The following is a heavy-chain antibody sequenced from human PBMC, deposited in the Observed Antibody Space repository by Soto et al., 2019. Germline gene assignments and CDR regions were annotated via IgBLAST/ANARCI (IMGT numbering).Heavy chain of an antibody. Sequence: PGGSLRLSCTASGFTFSSYCMSWVRHAPEKGQEWVANIKQNGREKYFVDSVKGRFTISRDNAKNSLYLQLNSLRAEDTAVYYCARVFGAYDYGDYDPIYYYYMEVWGKGTTVTVSS. CDR3: ARVFGAYDYGDYDPIYYYYMEV. D-gene: IGHD4-17*01. V-gene: IGHV3-7*02. CDR2: IKQNGREK. J-gene: IGHJ6*03. CDR1: GFTFSSYC.